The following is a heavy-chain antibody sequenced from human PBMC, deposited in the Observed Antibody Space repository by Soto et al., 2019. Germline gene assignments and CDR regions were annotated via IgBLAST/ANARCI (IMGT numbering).Heavy chain of an antibody. CDR3: ARGTIFGVAVDWFDP. D-gene: IGHD3-3*01. J-gene: IGHJ5*02. V-gene: IGHV1-69*01. CDR2: IIPICGTG. CDR1: GGTFSSYA. Sequence: QVQLVQSGAEVKKPGSSVKVSCKASGGTFSSYAISWVRQAPGQGREWMGGIIPICGTGNYAQKFQWRVTITAEESTSTAYMELSSLRSEDTAVYYCARGTIFGVAVDWFDPWGQGTLVTVAS.